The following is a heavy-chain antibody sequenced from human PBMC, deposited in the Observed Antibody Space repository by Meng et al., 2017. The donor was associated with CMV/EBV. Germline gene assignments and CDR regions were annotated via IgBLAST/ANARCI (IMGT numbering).Heavy chain of an antibody. D-gene: IGHD2-2*01. CDR3: TTDRHIVVVPAAIYYGMDV. CDR2: IKSKTDGVTT. J-gene: IGHJ6*02. CDR1: GFTFSNAW. V-gene: IGHV3-15*01. Sequence: GESLKISCAASGFTFSNAWMSSVRPAPGKGLEWVGRIKSKTDGVTTDYAAPVKGRFTISRDDSKNTLYLQMNSLKTEDTAVYYCTTDRHIVVVPAAIYYGMDVWGQGTMVTVSS.